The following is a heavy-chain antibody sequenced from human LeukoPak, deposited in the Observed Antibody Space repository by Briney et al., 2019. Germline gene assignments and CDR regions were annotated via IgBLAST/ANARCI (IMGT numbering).Heavy chain of an antibody. CDR2: IRYDGSDK. CDR1: GFTFSNYG. Sequence: GGSLRLSCAASGFTFSNYGMHWVRQAPGKGLEWVAFIRYDGSDKYYADSVKGRFTISRDNSKNMLYLQMNGLRAEDTAVYYCAKVVDNLDYWGQGTLVTVSS. CDR3: AKVVDNLDY. V-gene: IGHV3-30*02. J-gene: IGHJ4*02. D-gene: IGHD2-15*01.